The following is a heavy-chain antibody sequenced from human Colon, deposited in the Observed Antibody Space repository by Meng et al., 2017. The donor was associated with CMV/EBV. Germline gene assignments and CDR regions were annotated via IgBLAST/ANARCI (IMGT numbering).Heavy chain of an antibody. V-gene: IGHV3-23*01. CDR2: ISGSGGST. J-gene: IGHJ3*02. D-gene: IGHD2-2*01. CDR1: GFTFSSYA. CDR3: AKGDIVVVPAATDISNDAFDI. Sequence: GGSLRLSCAASGFTFSSYAMHWVRQAPGKGLEWVSAISGSGGSTYYADSVKGRFTISRDNSKNTLYLQMNSLRAEDTAVYYCAKGDIVVVPAATDISNDAFDIWGQGTMVTVSS.